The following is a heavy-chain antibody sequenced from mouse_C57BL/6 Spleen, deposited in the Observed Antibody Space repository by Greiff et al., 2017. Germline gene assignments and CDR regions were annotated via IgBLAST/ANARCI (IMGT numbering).Heavy chain of an antibody. J-gene: IGHJ3*01. V-gene: IGHV1-82*01. CDR2: IYPGDGDT. CDR3: ASYDYDGFAY. D-gene: IGHD2-4*01. CDR1: GYAFSSSW. Sequence: VQLQQSGPELVKPGASVKISCKASGYAFSSSWMNWVKQRPGKGLEWIGRIYPGDGDTNYNGKFKGKATLTADKSASTAYMQLSSLTSEDSAVYFCASYDYDGFAYWGKGTLVTVSA.